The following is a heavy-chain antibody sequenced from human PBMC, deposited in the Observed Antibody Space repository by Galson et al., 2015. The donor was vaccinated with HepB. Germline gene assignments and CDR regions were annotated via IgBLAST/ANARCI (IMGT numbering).Heavy chain of an antibody. D-gene: IGHD6-13*01. CDR3: ARGYTSSWSLDY. V-gene: IGHV1-3*01. J-gene: IGHJ4*02. CDR2: INGGNGNI. Sequence: QSGAEVKKPGASVKVSCKASGYIFISYAIHWVRQAPGQRLEWMGWINGGNGNIKYSQKFQDRVTLTRDTSASSAYMELSSLRSEDTAVYYCARGYTSSWSLDYWGQGTLVTVSS. CDR1: GYIFISYA.